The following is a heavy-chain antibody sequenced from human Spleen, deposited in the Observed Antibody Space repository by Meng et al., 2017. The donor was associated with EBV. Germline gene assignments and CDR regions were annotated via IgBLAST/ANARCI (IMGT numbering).Heavy chain of an antibody. Sequence: EAGSGLVKPSQNLSLTCAVSGVSSSSGGYSWSWIRQPPGKGLEWIGYMHHSGSTYNNPSLKSRVTISVDRSKNQFSLKLSSVTAADTAVYYCAGGPTAMVTYFDYWGQGTLVTVSS. CDR2: MHHSGST. D-gene: IGHD5-18*01. CDR3: AGGPTAMVTYFDY. J-gene: IGHJ4*02. CDR1: GVSSSSGGYS. V-gene: IGHV4-30-2*01.